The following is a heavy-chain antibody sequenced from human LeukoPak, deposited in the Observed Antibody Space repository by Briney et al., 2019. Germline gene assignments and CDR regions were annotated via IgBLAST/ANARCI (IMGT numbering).Heavy chain of an antibody. CDR1: GGSISSGGYY. V-gene: IGHV4-31*03. J-gene: IGHJ4*02. CDR2: IYYDGST. CDR3: ARFADSSGYYYYFDY. Sequence: SETLSLTCTVSGGSISSGGYYWSWIRQHPGKGLEWIGYIYYDGSTYYNPSLKSRVTISVDTSKNQFSLKLSSVTAADTAVYYCARFADSSGYYYYFDYWGQGTLVTVSS. D-gene: IGHD3-22*01.